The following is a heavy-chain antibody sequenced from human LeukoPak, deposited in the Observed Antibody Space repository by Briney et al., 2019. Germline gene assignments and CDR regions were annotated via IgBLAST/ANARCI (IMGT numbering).Heavy chain of an antibody. CDR3: AKDRHIVVVVAATGGYFAY. D-gene: IGHD2-15*01. CDR1: GFTFSSYA. CDR2: ISGSGGST. J-gene: IGHJ4*02. V-gene: IGHV3-23*01. Sequence: GGSLRLSCAASGFTFSSYAMSLGRKAPGKRLEWVSAISGSGGSTYYADSVKGRFTISRDNSKNTLYLQMNSLRAEDTAVYYCAKDRHIVVVVAATGGYFAYWGQGTLVTVSS.